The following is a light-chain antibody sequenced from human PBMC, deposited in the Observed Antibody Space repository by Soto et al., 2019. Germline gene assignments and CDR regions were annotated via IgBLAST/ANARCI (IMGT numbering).Light chain of an antibody. Sequence: DIQMTQSPSSLSASVGDRVTITCRASQSISNYLDWYQLKPGKAPKLLIYAASSLQSGVPSRFSGSGSGTDFTLTISSLQAEDFATYYCQQSFSTPYIFGQGTKLEIK. V-gene: IGKV1-39*01. J-gene: IGKJ2*01. CDR1: QSISNY. CDR3: QQSFSTPYI. CDR2: AAS.